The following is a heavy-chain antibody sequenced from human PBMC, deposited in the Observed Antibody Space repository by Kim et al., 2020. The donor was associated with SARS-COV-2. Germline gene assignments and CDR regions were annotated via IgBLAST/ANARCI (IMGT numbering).Heavy chain of an antibody. J-gene: IGHJ6*03. CDR1: GLNFNSYG. D-gene: IGHD7-27*01. CDR2: ISSDAKKR. V-gene: IGHV3-30*18. CDR3: AKGPPLGDV. Sequence: GGSLRLSCAASGLNFNSYGMHWVRQAPGKGLEWVAVISSDAKKRYYGDSVKGRVTISRDNSKNTLYLQIRSLRPEDTALYYCAKGPPLGDVWGKGTTVIV.